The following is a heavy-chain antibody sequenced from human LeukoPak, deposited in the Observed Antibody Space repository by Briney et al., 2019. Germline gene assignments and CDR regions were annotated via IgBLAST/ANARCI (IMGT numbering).Heavy chain of an antibody. Sequence: PGGSLRLSCAASGFNFRSYEMNWVRQAPGKGLEWVSYISNTDETRTYADSVKGRFTISRDNAKNSLHLEMNSLRAEDTAVYYCARKIVSAVAGNFDYGGQGTLVPVSS. J-gene: IGHJ4*02. CDR1: GFNFRSYE. D-gene: IGHD6-19*01. CDR2: ISNTDETR. V-gene: IGHV3-48*03. CDR3: ARKIVSAVAGNFDY.